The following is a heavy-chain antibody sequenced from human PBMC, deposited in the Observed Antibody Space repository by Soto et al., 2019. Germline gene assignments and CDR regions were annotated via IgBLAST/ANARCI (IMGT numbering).Heavy chain of an antibody. CDR1: GFSLSTSGMC. D-gene: IGHD3-22*01. J-gene: IGHJ4*02. CDR3: ARIVSYYDSSGYSSAPDY. V-gene: IGHV2-70*01. Sequence: LVNPTQTLTLTCTFSGFSLSTSGMCVSWIRQPPGKALEWLALIDWDDDKYYSTSLKTRLTISKDTSKNQVVLTMTNMDPVDTATYYCARIVSYYDSSGYSSAPDYWGQGTLVTV. CDR2: IDWDDDK.